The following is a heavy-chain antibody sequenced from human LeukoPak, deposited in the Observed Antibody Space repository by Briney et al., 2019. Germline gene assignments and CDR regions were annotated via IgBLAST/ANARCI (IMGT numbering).Heavy chain of an antibody. CDR1: GYTFTSYD. J-gene: IGHJ6*03. Sequence: EASVKVSCKASGYTFTSYDINWVRQATGQGLEWMGWMNPNSGNTGYAQKFQGRVTMTRNTSISTAYMELSSLRSEDTAVYYCARAIITAETFYYYYYMDVWGKGTTVTVSS. CDR2: MNPNSGNT. V-gene: IGHV1-8*01. D-gene: IGHD3-10*01. CDR3: ARAIITAETFYYYYYMDV.